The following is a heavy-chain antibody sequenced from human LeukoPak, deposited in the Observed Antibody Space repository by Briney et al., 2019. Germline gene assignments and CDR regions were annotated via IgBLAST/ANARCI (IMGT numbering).Heavy chain of an antibody. V-gene: IGHV1-46*01. CDR2: ISPSGGST. J-gene: IGHJ4*02. CDR3: ARDSPWLLPPVYYSDN. D-gene: IGHD2-15*01. Sequence: ASVKVSCKASGYTFTSYYMHWVRQAPGQGLEWMGLISPSGGSTSYAQKFQGRVTMTRDMSTSTVYMKLSSLRSEDTAVYYCARDSPWLLPPVYYSDNWGQGTLVTVSS. CDR1: GYTFTSYY.